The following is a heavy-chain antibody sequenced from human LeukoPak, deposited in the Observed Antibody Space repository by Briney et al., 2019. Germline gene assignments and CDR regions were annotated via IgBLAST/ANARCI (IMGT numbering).Heavy chain of an antibody. CDR1: GGTINDFA. V-gene: IGHV1-69*13. Sequence: SVKVSCKVVGGTINDFAISWVRQAPGQGLEWMGGLSPMLATYAQRFRGRVTITADESTDTVYMELGSLTSEDTATYFCARDREISARPGGWFDSWGQGTLVTVSS. CDR2: LSPMLA. J-gene: IGHJ5*01. D-gene: IGHD6-6*01. CDR3: ARDREISARPGGWFDS.